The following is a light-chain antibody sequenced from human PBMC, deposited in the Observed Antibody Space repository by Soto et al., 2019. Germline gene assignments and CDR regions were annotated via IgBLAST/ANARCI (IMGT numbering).Light chain of an antibody. V-gene: IGKV1-39*01. J-gene: IGKJ1*01. CDR1: QNVGNH. CDR2: RAT. Sequence: EIQVTQSPSSLSASVGERVTITCRASQNVGNHLNWYQQKSGQAPKMLFSRATTLQTGVPSGFSASGSGTEFTLTISSLQPEDFATYFCQQTHLSPPTFGQGTKV. CDR3: QQTHLSPPT.